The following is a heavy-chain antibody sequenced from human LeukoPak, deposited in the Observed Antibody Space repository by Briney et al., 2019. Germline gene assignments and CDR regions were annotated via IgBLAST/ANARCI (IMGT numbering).Heavy chain of an antibody. J-gene: IGHJ5*02. CDR1: GYSFTSYW. D-gene: IGHD6-13*01. CDR2: MYPGDSDT. CDR3: ARLLAAAGQGNWFDP. V-gene: IGHV5-51*01. Sequence: GESLKISCKGSGYSFTSYWIGWVRQMPGKGLEWMGIMYPGDSDTRYSPSFQGQVTISADKSISTAYLQWSSLKASDTAMYYCARLLAAAGQGNWFDPWGQGTLVTVSS.